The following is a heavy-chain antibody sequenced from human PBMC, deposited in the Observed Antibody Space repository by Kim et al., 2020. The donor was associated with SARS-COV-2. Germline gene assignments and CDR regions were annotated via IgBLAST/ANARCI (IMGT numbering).Heavy chain of an antibody. CDR3: TRDRSGYDFGPVDFDY. V-gene: IGHV3-49*02. D-gene: IGHD3-22*01. Sequence: SVKGRFTISRDDCKSIGYLQMNSLKTEDTAVYYCTRDRSGYDFGPVDFDYWGQGTLVTVSS. J-gene: IGHJ4*02.